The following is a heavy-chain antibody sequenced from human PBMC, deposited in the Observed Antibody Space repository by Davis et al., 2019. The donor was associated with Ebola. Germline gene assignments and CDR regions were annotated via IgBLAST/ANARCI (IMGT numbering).Heavy chain of an antibody. CDR3: VTENWYRFES. CDR1: GFPFSFYF. D-gene: IGHD1/OR15-1a*01. Sequence: GESLKISCAASGFPFSFYFMDWVRLTPGKGLEWVGLSRNKENRYNTEYAASVKGRFTLSRDDSKNLLYLEMNGLRTEDTAVYYCVTENWYRFESWGQGTLVTVSS. CDR2: SRNKENRYNT. J-gene: IGHJ4*02. V-gene: IGHV3-72*01.